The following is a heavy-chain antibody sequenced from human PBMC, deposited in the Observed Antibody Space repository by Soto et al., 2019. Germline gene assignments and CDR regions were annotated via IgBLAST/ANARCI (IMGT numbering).Heavy chain of an antibody. CDR3: ARDPVGYGSGSPARYNWFDP. CDR1: GYTFTSYY. Sequence: ASVKVSCKASGYTFTSYYMHWVRQAPGQGLEWMGIINPSGGSTSYAQKFQGRVTMTRDTSTSTVYMELSSLRSEDTAVYYCARDPVGYGSGSPARYNWFDPWGQGTLVTVSS. J-gene: IGHJ5*02. CDR2: INPSGGST. V-gene: IGHV1-46*01. D-gene: IGHD3-10*01.